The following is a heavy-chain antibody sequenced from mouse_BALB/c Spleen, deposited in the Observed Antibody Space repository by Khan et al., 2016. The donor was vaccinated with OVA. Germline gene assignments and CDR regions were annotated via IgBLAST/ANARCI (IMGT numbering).Heavy chain of an antibody. Sequence: EVQLQESGPSLVNPSQPLSLTCSVTGDSITRGYWNWIRKFPGNKLDYMGYISYSGNTYCNPSLTRRISIHRHTSKHQYYLQLNSVTTEYTATYYCAWELRGFAYWGQGTLVTVSA. CDR2: ISYSGNT. CDR1: GDSITRGY. D-gene: IGHD2-1*01. J-gene: IGHJ3*01. V-gene: IGHV3-8*02. CDR3: AWELRGFAY.